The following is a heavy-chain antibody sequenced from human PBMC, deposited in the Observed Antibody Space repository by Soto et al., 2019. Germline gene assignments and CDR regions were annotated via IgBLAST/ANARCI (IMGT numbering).Heavy chain of an antibody. CDR2: ISYDGSNK. Sequence: QVQLVESGGGVVQPGRSLRLSCAASGFTFSSYAMHWVRQAPGKGLEWVAVISYDGSNKYYADSVKGRFTISRDNSKNTLYLQMNSLRAEDTAVYYCARDLFCQYCSGGSCYLYYFDYWGQGTLVTVSS. CDR1: GFTFSSYA. D-gene: IGHD2-15*01. CDR3: ARDLFCQYCSGGSCYLYYFDY. V-gene: IGHV3-30-3*01. J-gene: IGHJ4*02.